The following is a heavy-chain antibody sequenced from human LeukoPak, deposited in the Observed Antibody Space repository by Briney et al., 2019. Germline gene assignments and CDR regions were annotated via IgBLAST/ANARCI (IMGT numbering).Heavy chain of an antibody. CDR2: IYPGDSDT. J-gene: IGHJ3*02. V-gene: IGHV5-51*01. D-gene: IGHD6-19*01. CDR1: GYTFTSYG. CDR3: ASGIAVAGTFHAFDI. Sequence: KVSCKASGYTFTSYGISWVRQMPGKGLEWMGIIYPGDSDTRYSPSFQGQVTISADKSISTAYLQWSSLKASDTAMYYCASGIAVAGTFHAFDIWGQGTMVTVSS.